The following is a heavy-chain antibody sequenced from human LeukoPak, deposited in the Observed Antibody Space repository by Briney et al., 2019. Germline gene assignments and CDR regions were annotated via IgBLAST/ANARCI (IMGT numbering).Heavy chain of an antibody. V-gene: IGHV3-48*02. CDR3: AREPPSYYSSSWYGGYYFDY. CDR1: GFGFSFYS. CDR2: ISSDSSSI. D-gene: IGHD6-13*01. Sequence: GGSLRLSCVASGFGFSFYSMNWVRQAPGKGLEWLSYISSDSSSIYDADSVKGRFTISRDNAKNSLYLQMNSLRDEDTAVYYCAREPPSYYSSSWYGGYYFDYWGQGTLVTVSS. J-gene: IGHJ4*02.